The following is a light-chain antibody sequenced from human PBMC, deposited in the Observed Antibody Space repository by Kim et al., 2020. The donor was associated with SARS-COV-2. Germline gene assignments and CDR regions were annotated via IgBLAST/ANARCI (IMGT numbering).Light chain of an antibody. Sequence: GQSVTISCPGTSSDVGGYNYVSWYQQHPGKVPKLMIYDVSKRPSGVPDRFSGSKSGNTASLTVSGLQAEDEADYYCCSFAGGNTLVFGGGTQLTVL. CDR3: CSFAGGNTLV. V-gene: IGLV2-8*01. J-gene: IGLJ3*02. CDR1: SSDVGGYNY. CDR2: DVS.